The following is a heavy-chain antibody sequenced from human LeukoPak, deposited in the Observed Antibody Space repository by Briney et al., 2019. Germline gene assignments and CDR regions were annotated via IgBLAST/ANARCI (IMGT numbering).Heavy chain of an antibody. CDR2: TYYRSKWHN. CDR3: ARMAGDDPDY. D-gene: IGHD4-17*01. J-gene: IGHJ4*02. Sequence: SQTLSLTCAISGDSVSSKSAAWNWIRQSPSRGLEWLGRTYYRSKWHNEYAVSVKSRISINPDTSRNQFSLQLSSVTPEDTAVYYCARMAGDDPDYWGQGTLVTVSS. V-gene: IGHV6-1*01. CDR1: GDSVSSKSAA.